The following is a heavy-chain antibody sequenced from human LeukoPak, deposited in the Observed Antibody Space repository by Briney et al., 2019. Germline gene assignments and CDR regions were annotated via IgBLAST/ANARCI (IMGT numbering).Heavy chain of an antibody. J-gene: IGHJ4*02. CDR2: ISNSGGST. Sequence: GGSLRLSCAASGFTFSSYVMSWVCQAPGKGLEWDSSISNSGGSTYYADSVKGRSTIFRDNAKNTLYLQMNSLRAEDTAVYYCVRDLGGRSGHWGQGTLVTVSS. CDR1: GFTFSSYV. CDR3: VRDLGGRSGH. V-gene: IGHV3-23*01. D-gene: IGHD1-26*01.